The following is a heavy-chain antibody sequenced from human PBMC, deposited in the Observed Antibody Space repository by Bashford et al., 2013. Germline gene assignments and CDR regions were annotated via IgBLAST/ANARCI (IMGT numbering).Heavy chain of an antibody. D-gene: IGHD5/OR15-5a*01. V-gene: IGHV3-69-1*01. Sequence: VRQAPGKGLEWVSSISSSSTIYYADSVKGRFTISRDNAKNSLYLQMNSLRAEDTAVYYCARDSVSGQTYRWGAENAFDIWGQGTMVTVSS. J-gene: IGHJ3*02. CDR2: ISSSSTI. CDR3: ARDSVSGQTYRWGAENAFDI.